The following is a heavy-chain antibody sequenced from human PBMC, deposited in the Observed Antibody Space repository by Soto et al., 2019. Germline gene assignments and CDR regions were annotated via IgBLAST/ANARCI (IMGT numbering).Heavy chain of an antibody. J-gene: IGHJ4*02. Sequence: PGGSLRLSCAVSGFMFSSYAMTWVRQAPGKGLEWVSSISGSGGSTYYSDSVRGRFTISRDNSKKMLYLEMNSLKGDDTAVYYCAKDGSWGDHYYFDNWGQGTLVTV. CDR1: GFMFSSYA. V-gene: IGHV3-23*01. CDR2: ISGSGGST. CDR3: AKDGSWGDHYYFDN. D-gene: IGHD2-21*02.